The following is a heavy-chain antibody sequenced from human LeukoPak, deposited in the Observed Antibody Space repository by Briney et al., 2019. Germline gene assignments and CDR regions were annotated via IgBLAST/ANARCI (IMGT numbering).Heavy chain of an antibody. V-gene: IGHV1-18*01. CDR1: GYTFTSYG. D-gene: IGHD6-19*01. CDR2: ISAYNGNT. J-gene: IGHJ4*02. CDR3: ARSGSGWYRVSAYFDY. Sequence: ASAKVSCKASGYTFTSYGISWVRQAPGQGLEWMGWISAYNGNTNYAQKLQGRVTMTTDTSTSTAYMELRSLRSDDTAVYYCARSGSGWYRVSAYFDYWGQGTLVTVSS.